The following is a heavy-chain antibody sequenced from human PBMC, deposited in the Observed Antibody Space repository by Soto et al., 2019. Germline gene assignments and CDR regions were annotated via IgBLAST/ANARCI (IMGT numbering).Heavy chain of an antibody. J-gene: IGHJ5*02. CDR1: GFTFSSYA. V-gene: IGHV3-30-3*01. CDR2: ISYDGSNK. Sequence: GGSLRLSCAASGFTFSSYAMHWVRQAPGKGLEWVAVISYDGSNKYYADSVKGRFTISRDNSKNTLYLQMNSLRAEDTAVYYCAKGPTSVTTRWFDPWGQGTLVTVSS. CDR3: AKGPTSVTTRWFDP. D-gene: IGHD4-17*01.